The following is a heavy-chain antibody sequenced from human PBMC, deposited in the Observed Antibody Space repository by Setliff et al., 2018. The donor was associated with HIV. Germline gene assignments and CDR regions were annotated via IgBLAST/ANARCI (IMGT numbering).Heavy chain of an antibody. J-gene: IGHJ6*03. CDR2: VSWDGRTT. V-gene: IGHV3-43*01. CDR1: GFTFSSCW. CDR3: AKEGGSERMPFFYYYMDV. D-gene: IGHD3-10*01. Sequence: GGSLRLSCAASGFTFSSCWVTWVRQGPGKGLEWVALVSWDGRTTNYADSVKGRFTISRDSSKNSLYLEMNSLRTEDTALYYCAKEGGSERMPFFYYYMDVWGKGTTVTISS.